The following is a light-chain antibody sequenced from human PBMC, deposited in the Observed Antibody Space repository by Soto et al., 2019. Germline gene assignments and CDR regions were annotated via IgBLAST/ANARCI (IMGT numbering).Light chain of an antibody. CDR3: LLYFGDAQV. J-gene: IGLJ2*01. V-gene: IGLV7-43*01. CDR1: TGAVTSGSY. Sequence: QAVVTQEPSLTVSPGGTVTLTCASSTGAVTSGSYPNWSQQKPGQAPRALIYSTNYKHSWTPARFSGSLLGGKAALTLSGVQPEDEAVYYCLLYFGDAQVFGGGTKVTVL. CDR2: STN.